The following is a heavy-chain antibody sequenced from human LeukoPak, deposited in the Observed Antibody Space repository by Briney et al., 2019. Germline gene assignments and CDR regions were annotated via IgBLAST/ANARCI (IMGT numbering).Heavy chain of an antibody. Sequence: GGSLRLSCVASGFTFNTYNIHWVRQAPGKALEWVSTISSSSDNYKYYADSVKGRFTISRDNAKNSLYLQVNSLRAEDTAVYFCARGTNWSPLDFDFWGQGTQVTVSS. V-gene: IGHV3-21*01. CDR3: ARGTNWSPLDFDF. J-gene: IGHJ4*02. CDR2: ISSSSDNYK. D-gene: IGHD1-20*01. CDR1: GFTFNTYN.